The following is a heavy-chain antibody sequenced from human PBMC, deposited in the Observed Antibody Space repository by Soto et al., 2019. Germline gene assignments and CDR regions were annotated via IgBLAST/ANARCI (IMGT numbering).Heavy chain of an antibody. V-gene: IGHV3-23*01. CDR1: GFTFSTYD. CDR3: AKDSVGPYCGGGSFYDWFDP. CDR2: ISGSGGST. D-gene: IGHD2-15*01. Sequence: EVKLLESGGGLVQPGGSLRLSCAASGFTFSTYDMSWVRQAPGKGLEWVSVISGSGGSTDYADSVKGRFTISRDNSKNTLYLQMNSLRAEDTAVYYCAKDSVGPYCGGGSFYDWFDPWGQGTLVTVSS. J-gene: IGHJ5*02.